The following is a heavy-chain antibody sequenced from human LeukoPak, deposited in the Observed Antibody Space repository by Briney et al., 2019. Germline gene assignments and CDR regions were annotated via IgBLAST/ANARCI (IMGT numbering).Heavy chain of an antibody. D-gene: IGHD4-23*01. J-gene: IGHJ4*02. CDR3: ARDGKFDF. V-gene: IGHV1-2*02. CDR1: GYTFTGYY. CDR2: INPNSGDT. Sequence: ASVKVSCKASGYTFTGYYMHWVRQAPGQGLEWMGWINPNSGDTNYAQKFRGRVNMTGDTSINTAYLDLSGLRSDDTAIYYCARDGKFDFWGQGTLVTASS.